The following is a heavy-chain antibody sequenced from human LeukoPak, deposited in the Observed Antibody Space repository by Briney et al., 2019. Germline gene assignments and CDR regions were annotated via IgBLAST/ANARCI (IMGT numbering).Heavy chain of an antibody. CDR2: ISSSSSTI. CDR3: ARDYFRRRDGQPGLFDP. D-gene: IGHD5-24*01. CDR1: GFTFSSYS. V-gene: IGHV3-48*01. J-gene: IGHJ5*02. Sequence: GGSLRLSCAASGFTFSSYSMNWVRQAPGKGLEWVSYISSSSSTIYYADSVKGRFTISRDNAKNSLYLQMNSLRAENTAVYYCARDYFRRRDGQPGLFDPWGQGTLVTVSS.